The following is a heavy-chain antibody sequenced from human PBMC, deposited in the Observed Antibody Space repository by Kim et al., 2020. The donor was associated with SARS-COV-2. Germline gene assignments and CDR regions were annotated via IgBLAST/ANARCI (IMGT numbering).Heavy chain of an antibody. CDR3: ARQHPTTVNSLFDY. J-gene: IGHJ4*02. Sequence: YSQKFQGRVTITSDTSASTAYMELSSLRSEDTAVYYCARQHPTTVNSLFDYWGQGTLVTVSS. D-gene: IGHD4-17*01. V-gene: IGHV1-3*01.